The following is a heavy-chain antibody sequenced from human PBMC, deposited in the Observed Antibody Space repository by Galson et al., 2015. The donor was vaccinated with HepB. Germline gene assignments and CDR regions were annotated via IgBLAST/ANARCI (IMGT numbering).Heavy chain of an antibody. Sequence: SLRLSCAASGFNFSLFWMNWVRQAPGKGLEWVANIKEDGSKKYYADSVKGRFTITRDNANNSMYLHMNSLRAEDTALYFCANLPTSRWLVIDMWGQGTMVTVSS. CDR1: GFNFSLFW. CDR3: ANLPTSRWLVIDM. D-gene: IGHD5-12*01. CDR2: IKEDGSKK. V-gene: IGHV3-7*03. J-gene: IGHJ3*02.